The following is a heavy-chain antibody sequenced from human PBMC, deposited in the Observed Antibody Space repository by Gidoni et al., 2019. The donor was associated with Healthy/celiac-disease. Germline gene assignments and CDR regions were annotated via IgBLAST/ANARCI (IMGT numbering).Heavy chain of an antibody. CDR2: FYYSGGT. CDR3: ARVVGGNLAYVDY. CDR1: GSSISSSSYY. D-gene: IGHD2-21*02. J-gene: IGHJ4*02. V-gene: IGHV4-39*01. Sequence: QLTLQESVPGLGKPSETLSLNCHVSGSSISSSSYYWGWIRAPPGTRLEWIGSFYYSGGTYYNPSLKSRVIISVETSKNPFSLKLSSVTAADTALYYCARVVGGNLAYVDYWGQGTLVTVSS.